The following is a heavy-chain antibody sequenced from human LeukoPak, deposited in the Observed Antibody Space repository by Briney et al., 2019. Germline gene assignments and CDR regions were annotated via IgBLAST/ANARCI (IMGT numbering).Heavy chain of an antibody. CDR3: SKHLGSHSFLFYYMDV. Sequence: GGSLRLSCEAPQFTFSRFAMSWIRQAPGTGLELVSTLSGSGTATYYADSVKGRFTTSRDNSKDTLYLQMDNLRADDTAVYYCSKHLGSHSFLFYYMDVWGTGTSVIVSS. V-gene: IGHV3-23*01. J-gene: IGHJ6*03. CDR2: LSGSGTAT. CDR1: QFTFSRFA. D-gene: IGHD2-21*01.